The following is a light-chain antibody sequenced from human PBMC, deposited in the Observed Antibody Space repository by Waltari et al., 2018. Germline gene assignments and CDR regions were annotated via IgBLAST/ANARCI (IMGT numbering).Light chain of an antibody. J-gene: IGKJ5*01. CDR3: QQYNRWPPIT. V-gene: IGKV3-15*01. Sequence: EIVMTQSPATLSVSPGERVTLSCRASKRVSSNLAWYQRKPGQAPRLLIFDASTRATSVPGRFSGSGSGTEFTLTISSLQSEDSAVYYCQQYNRWPPITFGQGTRLEVK. CDR1: KRVSSN. CDR2: DAS.